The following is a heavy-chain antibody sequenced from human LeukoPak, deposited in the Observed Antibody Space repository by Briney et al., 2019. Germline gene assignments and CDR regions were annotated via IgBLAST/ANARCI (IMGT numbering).Heavy chain of an antibody. CDR1: GFTFSSYA. D-gene: IGHD6-13*01. V-gene: IGHV3-23*01. CDR3: ATYDQQLAFDN. Sequence: GGSLRLSCAASGFTFSSYAMSWVRQAPGKGLEWVSGISGSGGSTYYADSVKGRFTISRDISKNTLYVQMNSLRAEDTAVYYCATYDQQLAFDNWGQGSLVTVSS. J-gene: IGHJ4*02. CDR2: ISGSGGST.